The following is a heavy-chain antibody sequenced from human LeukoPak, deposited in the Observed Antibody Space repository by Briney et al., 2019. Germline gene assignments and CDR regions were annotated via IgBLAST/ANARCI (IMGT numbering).Heavy chain of an antibody. J-gene: IGHJ3*02. D-gene: IGHD2-15*01. CDR3: ARDLMAPLVDDLRGAFDI. V-gene: IGHV3-23*01. Sequence: GGSLRLSCAASGFTFSSYAMSWVRQAPGKGLEWVSGISGSGGSTYYADSVKGRFTISRDNSKNALYLQMNSLRAEDTAVYYCARDLMAPLVDDLRGAFDIWGQGTKVTVSS. CDR2: ISGSGGST. CDR1: GFTFSSYA.